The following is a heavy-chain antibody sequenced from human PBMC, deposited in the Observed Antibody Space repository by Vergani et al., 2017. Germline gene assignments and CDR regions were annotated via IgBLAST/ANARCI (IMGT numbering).Heavy chain of an antibody. D-gene: IGHD3-16*01. CDR2: ISGSGGST. J-gene: IGHJ3*02. Sequence: VQLVESGGGVVQPGRSLRLSCAASGFTFSSYAMSWVRQAPGKGLEWVSAISGSGGSTYYADSVKGRFTISRDNSKNTLYLQMNSLRAEDTAVYYCAKDIRMSVAAFDIWGQGTMVTVSS. CDR1: GFTFSSYA. V-gene: IGHV3-23*04. CDR3: AKDIRMSVAAFDI.